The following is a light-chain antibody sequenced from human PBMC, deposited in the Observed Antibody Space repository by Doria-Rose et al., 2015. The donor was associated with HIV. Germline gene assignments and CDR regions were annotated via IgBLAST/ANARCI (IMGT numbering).Light chain of an antibody. J-gene: IGKJ1*01. Sequence: EIVLTQSPCTLPLSPGRRANLSCRSSTSFSCNCLACYQQKPGQALSLLIYDGSTRATGIPDRFSASGSGTDFTLTINRLEPKDFALYYCHQYGTSWTFGQGTKVEI. CDR1: TSFSCNC. CDR2: DGS. CDR3: HQYGTSWT. V-gene: IGKV3-20*01.